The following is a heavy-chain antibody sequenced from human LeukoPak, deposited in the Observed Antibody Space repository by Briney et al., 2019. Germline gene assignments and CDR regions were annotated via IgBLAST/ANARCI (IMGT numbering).Heavy chain of an antibody. Sequence: GGSLRLSCAASGFTFSSYAMSWVRQAPGKGLEWVSAISGSGGSTYYADSVKGRFTISRDNSKNTLYLQMNSLRAEDTAVYYCAKDVSGYVNSGVDYWGQGTLATVSS. CDR1: GFTFSSYA. CDR3: AKDVSGYVNSGVDY. D-gene: IGHD3-22*01. J-gene: IGHJ4*02. V-gene: IGHV3-23*01. CDR2: ISGSGGST.